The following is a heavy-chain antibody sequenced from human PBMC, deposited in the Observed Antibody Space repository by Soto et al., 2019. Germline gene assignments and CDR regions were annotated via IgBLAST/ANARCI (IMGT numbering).Heavy chain of an antibody. Sequence: QVKLVQSGAEVKKPGASVKVSCKASGYTFTTYGISWVRQAPGQGLEWMGWISPYNGDTNYAQKLQGRVTMTTDTATSTAYMEIRSLRSDDTAVYYCARDVMVVVVVVPSHDVFDSWGQGTMVTVSS. J-gene: IGHJ3*02. CDR1: GYTFTTYG. CDR2: ISPYNGDT. D-gene: IGHD2-15*01. V-gene: IGHV1-18*01. CDR3: ARDVMVVVVVVPSHDVFDS.